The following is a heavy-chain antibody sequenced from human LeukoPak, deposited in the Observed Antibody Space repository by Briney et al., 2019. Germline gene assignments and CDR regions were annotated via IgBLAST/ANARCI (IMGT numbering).Heavy chain of an antibody. CDR2: VDPEDGET. Sequence: GASVKVSCKASGYTFTDYYMHWVQQAPGKGLEWMGRVDPEDGETIYAEKFQGRVTITADTSTDTAYMELSSLRSEDTAVYYCARDRSGLLRGDYWGQGTLVTVSS. J-gene: IGHJ4*02. V-gene: IGHV1-69-2*01. CDR1: GYTFTDYY. CDR3: ARDRSGLLRGDY. D-gene: IGHD6-19*01.